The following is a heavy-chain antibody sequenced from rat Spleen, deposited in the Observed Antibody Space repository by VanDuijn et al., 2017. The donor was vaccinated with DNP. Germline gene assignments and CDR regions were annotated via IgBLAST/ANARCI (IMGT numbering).Heavy chain of an antibody. J-gene: IGHJ3*01. Sequence: EVQLVESGGGLVQPGRSLKLSCAASGFTFSDYAMAWVRQAPKKGLEWVATISYDGSRTYYRDSVKGRFTISRDNAKNTLYLQMDSLRSEDTATYYCARTLTDWFAHWGQGTLVTVSS. CDR3: ARTLTDWFAH. CDR1: GFTFSDYA. CDR2: ISYDGSRT. V-gene: IGHV5-7*01.